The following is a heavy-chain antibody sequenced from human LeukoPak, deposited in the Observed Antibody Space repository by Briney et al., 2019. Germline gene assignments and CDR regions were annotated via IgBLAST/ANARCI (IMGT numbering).Heavy chain of an antibody. V-gene: IGHV4-4*07. CDR3: ARKDGDY. Sequence: SETLSLTCSVSGASISTFHWTWFRQPAGGGLEWIGLIYSSGSTLLNPSLKNRVTMSVDLPKNQLSLKLPSVTAADTAMYFCARKDGDYWGRGTLVTVSS. J-gene: IGHJ4*02. CDR1: GASISTFH. CDR2: IYSSGST.